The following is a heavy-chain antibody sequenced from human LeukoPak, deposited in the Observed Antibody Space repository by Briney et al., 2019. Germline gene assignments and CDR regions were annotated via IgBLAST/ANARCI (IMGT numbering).Heavy chain of an antibody. J-gene: IGHJ4*02. D-gene: IGHD6-19*01. V-gene: IGHV3-7*03. Sequence: PGGSLRLSCAASGLTFRNYWMSWVRQAPGTGLEWVANIKQDGSDRNYVTSVRGRFTISRDNVESSLYLQMNSLRVEDTAVYYRVRNLAVAGTCFDSWGQGTLVTVSS. CDR1: GLTFRNYW. CDR3: VRNLAVAGTCFDS. CDR2: IKQDGSDR.